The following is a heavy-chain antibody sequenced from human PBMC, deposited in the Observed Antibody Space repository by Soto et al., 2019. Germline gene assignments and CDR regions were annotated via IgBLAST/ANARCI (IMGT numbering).Heavy chain of an antibody. CDR2: IHYFGSN. D-gene: IGHD1-26*01. Sequence: QVQLQESGPGLVKPSETLSLTCTVSGGSLNSSSHYWSWIRQPPGKGLEWIGYIHYFGSNKYNPSLESRVVISVDTSKNQFSLKVPAVTTADTAIYFCARGGSYVGFDSWGQGARVTVSS. CDR3: ARGGSYVGFDS. J-gene: IGHJ4*02. CDR1: GGSLNSSSHY. V-gene: IGHV4-61*01.